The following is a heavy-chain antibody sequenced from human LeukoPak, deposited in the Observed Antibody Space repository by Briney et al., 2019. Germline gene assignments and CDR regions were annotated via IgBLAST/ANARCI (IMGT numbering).Heavy chain of an antibody. Sequence: GGSLRLSCAASGFTVSSNYMSWVRQAPGKGLEWVSVIYSGGSTYYADSVKGRFTISRDNSKNTLYLQMNSLRAEDTAVYYCARDFRVGSRDGYNMAYYYYYGMDVWGQGTTVTVSS. CDR1: GFTVSSNY. CDR3: ARDFRVGSRDGYNMAYYYYYGMDV. V-gene: IGHV3-66*01. D-gene: IGHD3-3*01. CDR2: IYSGGST. J-gene: IGHJ6*02.